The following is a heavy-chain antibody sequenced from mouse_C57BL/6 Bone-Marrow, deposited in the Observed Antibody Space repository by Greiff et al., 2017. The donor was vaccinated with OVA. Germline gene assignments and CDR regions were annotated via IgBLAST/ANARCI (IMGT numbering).Heavy chain of an antibody. V-gene: IGHV1-64*01. CDR3: ARRDITTVVGYFDV. D-gene: IGHD1-1*01. CDR1: GYTFTSYW. CDR2: IHPNSGST. J-gene: IGHJ1*03. Sequence: QVQLQQPGAELVKPGASVKLSCKASGYTFTSYWMHWVKQRPGQGLEWIGMIHPNSGSTNYNEKFKSKATLTVDTSSSTAYMQLSSLTSEDSAVYYCARRDITTVVGYFDVWGTGTTVTVSS.